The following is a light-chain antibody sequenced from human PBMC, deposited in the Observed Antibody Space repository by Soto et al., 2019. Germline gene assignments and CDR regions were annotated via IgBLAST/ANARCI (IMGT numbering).Light chain of an antibody. J-gene: IGLJ1*01. Sequence: QSALTQPASMSGSPGQSITISCTGTDNGVGSYNLVSWYQQHPGKVPKLMIYEVSKRPSGVPDRFSGSKSGNAASLTVSGLQAEDEADYYCSSYAGSNTDYVFGTGTKVTVL. CDR2: EVS. CDR1: DNGVGSYNL. CDR3: SSYAGSNTDYV. V-gene: IGLV2-14*02.